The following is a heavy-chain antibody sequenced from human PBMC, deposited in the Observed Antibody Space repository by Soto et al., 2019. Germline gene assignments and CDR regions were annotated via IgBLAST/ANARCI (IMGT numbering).Heavy chain of an antibody. J-gene: IGHJ3*02. Sequence: PSETLSLTCTVSGGSISNLGYYWSWIRQHPGKGLEWIGYIYYSGSTNYNPSLKSRVTISVDTSKNQFSLKLSSVTAADTAVYYCARVWGGAFDIWGQGTMVTVSS. D-gene: IGHD3-10*01. CDR2: IYYSGST. CDR3: ARVWGGAFDI. V-gene: IGHV4-61*08. CDR1: GGSISNLGYY.